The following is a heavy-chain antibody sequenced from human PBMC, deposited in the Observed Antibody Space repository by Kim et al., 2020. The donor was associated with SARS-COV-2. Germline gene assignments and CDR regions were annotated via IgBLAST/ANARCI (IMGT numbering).Heavy chain of an antibody. V-gene: IGHV4-39*01. CDR3: ARHREDGSGSFSTFDY. CDR1: GASLTSTSYY. CDR2: IYYSGAT. Sequence: SETLSLTCLVSGASLTSTSYYWGWIRQPPGKGLEWIGSIYYSGATYNNPSLQSRVTVSADRSKNQFSLKLRFMNAADTAIYYCARHREDGSGSFSTFDYWGQGILVTVSS. J-gene: IGHJ4*02. D-gene: IGHD3-10*01.